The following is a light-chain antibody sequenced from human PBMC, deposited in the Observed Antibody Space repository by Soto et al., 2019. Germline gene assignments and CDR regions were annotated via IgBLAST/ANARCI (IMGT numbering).Light chain of an antibody. Sequence: DVVMTQSPLSLPVTPGEPASISCRASQSLLHGNGFNYLDWYVQKPGQSPQLLIYLGSTRASGVPDRFSGSGSGTNFALRISRVEAEDVGVYYCMQSLHTPRSFGQGTKVEI. V-gene: IGKV2-28*01. J-gene: IGKJ1*01. CDR2: LGS. CDR1: QSLLHGNGFNY. CDR3: MQSLHTPRS.